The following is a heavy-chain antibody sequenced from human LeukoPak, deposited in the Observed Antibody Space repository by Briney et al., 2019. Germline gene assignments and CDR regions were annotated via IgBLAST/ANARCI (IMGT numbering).Heavy chain of an antibody. D-gene: IGHD3-10*01. Sequence: PSETLSLTCAVYGGSFSGYYWSWIRQPPGKGLEWIGEINHSGSPNYNPSLKSRVTISIDTSKNQFSLKLSPVTAADTAVYYCARDLSDYYGSGSYRQIDAFDIWGQGTLVTVSS. CDR3: ARDLSDYYGSGSYRQIDAFDI. J-gene: IGHJ3*02. CDR1: GGSFSGYY. CDR2: INHSGSP. V-gene: IGHV4-34*01.